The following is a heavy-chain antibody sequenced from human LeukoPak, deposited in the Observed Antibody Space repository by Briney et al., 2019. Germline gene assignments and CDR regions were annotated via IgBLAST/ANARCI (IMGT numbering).Heavy chain of an antibody. CDR3: ARAYPYYYDSSGYTDAFDI. V-gene: IGHV3-21*01. CDR2: ISSSSSYI. Sequence: GGSLRLSCAASGFTFSSYSMNWVRQAPGKGLEWVSSISSSSSYIYYADSVKGRFTISRDNAKNSLYLQMNSLRAEDTAVYYCARAYPYYYDSSGYTDAFDIWGQGTMVTVSS. CDR1: GFTFSSYS. D-gene: IGHD3-22*01. J-gene: IGHJ3*02.